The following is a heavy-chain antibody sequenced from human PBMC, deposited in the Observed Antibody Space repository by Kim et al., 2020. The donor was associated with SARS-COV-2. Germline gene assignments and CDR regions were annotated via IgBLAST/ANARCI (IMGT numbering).Heavy chain of an antibody. CDR2: ISGGGGNT. J-gene: IGHJ4*02. V-gene: IGHV3-23*01. CDR3: AKRGPYDFDN. CDR1: GFTFSTYA. Sequence: GGSLRLSCAASGFTFSTYAMSWVRQAPGKGLEWVSGISGGGGNTNYADSVKGRLTISRDNSKNTLYLQMNSLRAEDTAVYYCAKRGPYDFDNWGQGALVTVSA. D-gene: IGHD3-10*01.